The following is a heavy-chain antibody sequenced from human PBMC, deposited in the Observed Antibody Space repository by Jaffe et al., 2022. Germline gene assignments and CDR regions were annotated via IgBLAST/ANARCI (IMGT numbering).Heavy chain of an antibody. V-gene: IGHV3-49*04. CDR1: GFTFGDYA. CDR2: IRSKAYGETR. J-gene: IGHJ4*02. CDR3: TRDSATITEDFDY. Sequence: EVQLVDSGGGLVQPGRSLRLSCTASGFTFGDYAMTWVRQAPGKGLEWVAIIRSKAYGETREYAASVKGRFTISRDDSKSIAYLQMNNLRTEDTAVYYCTRDSATITEDFDYWGQGTLVTVSS. D-gene: IGHD5-12*01.